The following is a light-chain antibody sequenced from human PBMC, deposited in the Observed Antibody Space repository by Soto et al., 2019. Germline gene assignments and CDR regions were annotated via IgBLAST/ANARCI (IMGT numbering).Light chain of an antibody. V-gene: IGKV3-15*01. CDR2: GAS. J-gene: IGKJ1*01. Sequence: EIVMTQSPVTLSVSPGERATLSCRASQSVSSNLAWYQQRPGQAPRLLIFGASTRATGIPARVSGSGFGTEFTPTISSLQSEDVGVYYCQQYHDWPWTFGQGTRVEIK. CDR3: QQYHDWPWT. CDR1: QSVSSN.